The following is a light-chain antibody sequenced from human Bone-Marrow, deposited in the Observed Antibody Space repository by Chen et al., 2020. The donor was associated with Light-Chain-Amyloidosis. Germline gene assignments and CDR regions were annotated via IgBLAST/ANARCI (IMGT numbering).Light chain of an antibody. CDR2: EVT. CDR3: SSYTITNTLV. V-gene: IGLV2-14*01. J-gene: IGLJ1*01. Sequence: QSALTPPASVSGSPGQSITISCTGTSSDVGGDNHVSWYQQHRHKAPKLMIYEVTKRPSWVPYRFSCTKSDNTASLTISVLQTEDEAYYFCSSYTITNTLVFGSGTRVTVL. CDR1: SSDVGGDNH.